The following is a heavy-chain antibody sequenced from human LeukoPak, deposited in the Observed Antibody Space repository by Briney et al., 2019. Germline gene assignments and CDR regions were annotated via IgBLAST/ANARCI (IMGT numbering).Heavy chain of an antibody. CDR3: ANQPYYYGSGSYPGMDV. CDR1: GFTLSSYG. V-gene: IGHV3-30*18. CDR2: ISYDGSNK. Sequence: GGSLRLSCAASGFTLSSYGMLWVRQAPGKGLDWVAGISYDGSNKYYADSVKGRFTISRDNSKDTLYLQMNSLRAEDTAVYYCANQPYYYGSGSYPGMDVWGKRTTVTVSS. D-gene: IGHD3-10*01. J-gene: IGHJ6*04.